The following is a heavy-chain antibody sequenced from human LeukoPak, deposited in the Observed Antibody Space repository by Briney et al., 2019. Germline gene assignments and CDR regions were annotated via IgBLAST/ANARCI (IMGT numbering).Heavy chain of an antibody. CDR2: IYYSGST. V-gene: IGHV4-59*01. Sequence: PSETLSLTCAVYGGSFSGYYWSWIRQPPGKGLEWIGYIYYSGSTNYNPSLKSRVTISVDTSKNQFSLNLSSVTAADTAVYYCARAIDYFDYWGQGTLVTVSS. CDR1: GGSFSGYY. D-gene: IGHD2-21*01. CDR3: ARAIDYFDY. J-gene: IGHJ4*02.